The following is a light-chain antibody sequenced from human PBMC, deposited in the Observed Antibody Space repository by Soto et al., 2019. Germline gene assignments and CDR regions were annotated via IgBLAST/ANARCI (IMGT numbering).Light chain of an antibody. J-gene: IGKJ3*01. Sequence: DVQMTQSPSSLYASVGDRVTITCRASRGVDNSLAWYQQKPGKVPTLLIYGASTLESGVPSRFSGSGSGTFFTLIINSLQPDDVATYYCQKYDSAPFIFGPGSKVNLK. CDR1: RGVDNS. CDR2: GAS. V-gene: IGKV1-27*01. CDR3: QKYDSAPFI.